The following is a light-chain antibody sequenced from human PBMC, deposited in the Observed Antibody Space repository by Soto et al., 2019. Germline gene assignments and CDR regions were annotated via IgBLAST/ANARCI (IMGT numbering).Light chain of an antibody. Sequence: DIQMTQSPSSLSASVGDRVTITCRASQSISSYLNWYQQKPGKAPKPLIYAAYSLQSGVQSRFSGSGSGTDFTLTISSLQPEDFATYYCQKSYSTTITFGQGTRLEI. CDR2: AAY. V-gene: IGKV1-39*01. J-gene: IGKJ5*01. CDR1: QSISSY. CDR3: QKSYSTTIT.